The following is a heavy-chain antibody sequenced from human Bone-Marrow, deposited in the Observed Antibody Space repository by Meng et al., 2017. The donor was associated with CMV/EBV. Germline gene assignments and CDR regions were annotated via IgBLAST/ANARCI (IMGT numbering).Heavy chain of an antibody. CDR2: MNPISGDT. D-gene: IGHD3-10*01. CDR3: ARGFGEPLGRDY. CDR1: GYSFTSYD. Sequence: SCKASGYSFTSYDINWVRQATGQGLEWMGLMNPISGDTVYAQKFQGRVTMTRDSSITTAYMELSRLRSEDTAVYYCARGFGEPLGRDYWGPGTLVTVSS. J-gene: IGHJ4*02. V-gene: IGHV1-8*01.